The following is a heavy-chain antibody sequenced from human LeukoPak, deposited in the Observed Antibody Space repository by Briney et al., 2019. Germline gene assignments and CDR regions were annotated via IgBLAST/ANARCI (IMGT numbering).Heavy chain of an antibody. CDR1: GFTFGDYW. V-gene: IGHV3-74*01. Sequence: GGSLRLSCAASGFTFGDYWMHWVRQAPGKGLVWVSRINTDGSSTSDADSVRGRVTISRDNGKSTLHLQMNSLSAEDTAVYYCARDGDGDIDLDYWGQGTLVTVSS. CDR2: INTDGSST. D-gene: IGHD5-24*01. CDR3: ARDGDGDIDLDY. J-gene: IGHJ4*02.